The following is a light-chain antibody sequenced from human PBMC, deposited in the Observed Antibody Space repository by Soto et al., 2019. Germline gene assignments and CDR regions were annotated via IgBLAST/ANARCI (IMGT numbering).Light chain of an antibody. J-gene: IGKJ3*01. CDR3: QQSYSTPIT. CDR2: AAS. Sequence: DIQMTQSPSSLSASLGDRVTITCRASQSISSYLNWYQQKPGKAPQLLIYAASSLQSGVPSRFSCSRSGTDFTLTISSLQPEDFATYYCQQSYSTPITFGPGTKVDIK. CDR1: QSISSY. V-gene: IGKV1-39*01.